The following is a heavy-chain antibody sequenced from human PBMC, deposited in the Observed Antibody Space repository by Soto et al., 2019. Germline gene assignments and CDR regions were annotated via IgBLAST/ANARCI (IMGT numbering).Heavy chain of an antibody. Sequence: QVQLQESGPGLVKPSETLSLTCTVSGGSISSYYWSWIRQPPGKGLEWIGYIYYSGSTNYNPSLKSRVTIPVDTSKNQFPLKLSSVTAADTAVYYWARESGMSAFDIGGQGKMVPVSS. V-gene: IGHV4-59*01. CDR3: ARESGMSAFDI. CDR1: GGSISSYY. J-gene: IGHJ3*02. CDR2: IYYSGST. D-gene: IGHD1-26*01.